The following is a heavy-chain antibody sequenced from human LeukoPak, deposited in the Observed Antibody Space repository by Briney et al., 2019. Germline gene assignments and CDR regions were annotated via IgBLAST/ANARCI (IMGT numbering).Heavy chain of an antibody. Sequence: ASVKVSCKASGYTFTNYGITWVRQAPGQGLEWMGWINPNSGGTNYAQKFQGRVTMTRDTSISTAYMELSRLRSDDTAVYYCARDPLYYYDSSGFPYGWFDPWGQGTLVTVSS. CDR3: ARDPLYYYDSSGFPYGWFDP. CDR1: GYTFTNYG. V-gene: IGHV1-2*02. J-gene: IGHJ5*02. D-gene: IGHD3-22*01. CDR2: INPNSGGT.